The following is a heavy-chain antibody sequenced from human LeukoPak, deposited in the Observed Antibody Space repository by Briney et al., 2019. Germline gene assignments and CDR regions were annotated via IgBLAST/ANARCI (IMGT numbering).Heavy chain of an antibody. V-gene: IGHV3-48*03. CDR2: ITSSGSTI. Sequence: QPGGSLRLSCAASAFTFSSYGMNWVRRAPGKGVEGVSYITSSGSTIFYADSVKGRFTLSRDNAKNSLYLQMNSLRAEDTAIYYCVREVATSWFDPWGQGALVTVSS. CDR1: AFTFSSYG. CDR3: VREVATSWFDP. J-gene: IGHJ5*02. D-gene: IGHD5-12*01.